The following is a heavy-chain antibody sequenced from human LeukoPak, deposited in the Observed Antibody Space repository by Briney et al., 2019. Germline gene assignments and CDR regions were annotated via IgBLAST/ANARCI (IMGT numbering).Heavy chain of an antibody. CDR1: GFTFSSYA. CDR3: AKRDSSGYHWFNP. CDR2: ISGSGGST. V-gene: IGHV3-23*01. J-gene: IGHJ5*02. Sequence: GGSLRLSCAASGFTFSSYAMSWVRQAPGKGLEWVSAISGSGGSTYYADSVKGRSTIPRDNSKNTLYLQMNSLRAEDTAVYYCAKRDSSGYHWFNPWGQGTLVTVSS. D-gene: IGHD3-22*01.